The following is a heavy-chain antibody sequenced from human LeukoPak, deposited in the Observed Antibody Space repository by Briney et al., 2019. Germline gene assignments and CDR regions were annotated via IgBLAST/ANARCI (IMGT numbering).Heavy chain of an antibody. CDR3: ARGVCSGGGCYGLFNY. CDR2: INHSGST. J-gene: IGHJ4*02. CDR1: GGSVGGYY. Sequence: SETLSLTCAVYGGSVGGYYWSWIRQPPGKGVEWIGEINHSGSTNYNPSLKSRVTISVDTSKKQFSLKLSSVTAADTAVYYCARGVCSGGGCYGLFNYWGQGTLVTVSS. D-gene: IGHD2-15*01. V-gene: IGHV4-34*01.